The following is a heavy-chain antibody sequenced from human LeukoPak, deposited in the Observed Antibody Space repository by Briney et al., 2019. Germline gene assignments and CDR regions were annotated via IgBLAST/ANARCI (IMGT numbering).Heavy chain of an antibody. CDR3: ARSYSGYAIA. J-gene: IGHJ5*02. Sequence: SETLSLTCTVSGGSIRSNSYYWSWIRQRPGKGLEWIGYIYYTGSTYYNPSLMSQVTISVDTSRNQFSLQVTSVSAADTALYYCARSYSGYAIAWGQGALVTVSS. V-gene: IGHV4-31*01. D-gene: IGHD5-12*01. CDR2: IYYTGST. CDR1: GGSIRSNSYY.